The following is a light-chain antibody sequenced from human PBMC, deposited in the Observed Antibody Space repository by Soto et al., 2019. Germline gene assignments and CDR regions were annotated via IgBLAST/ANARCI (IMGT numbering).Light chain of an antibody. CDR2: KAS. J-gene: IGKJ4*01. V-gene: IGKV1-5*03. Sequence: DIQMTQSPSTLSASVGDRVTITCRASQSISSWLAWYQQKPGKAPKLLIYKASSLESGVPSRFIGSGSGTEFNLTISSLQPDDFTTYYGQQYNSYPLTFGGGTKAEIK. CDR1: QSISSW. CDR3: QQYNSYPLT.